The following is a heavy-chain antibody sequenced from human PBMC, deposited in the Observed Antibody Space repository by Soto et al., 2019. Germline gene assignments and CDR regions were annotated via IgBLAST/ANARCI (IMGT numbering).Heavy chain of an antibody. CDR3: TTLLRKAHDAFDI. V-gene: IGHV3-49*04. CDR2: IRSKAYGGTT. J-gene: IGHJ3*02. Sequence: PGGSLRLSCTASGFTFGDYAMSWVRQAPGKGLEWVGFIRSKAYGGTTEYAASVKGRFTISRDDSKSIAYLQMNSLKTEDTAVYYCTTLLRKAHDAFDIWSQGTMVTVSS. CDR1: GFTFGDYA.